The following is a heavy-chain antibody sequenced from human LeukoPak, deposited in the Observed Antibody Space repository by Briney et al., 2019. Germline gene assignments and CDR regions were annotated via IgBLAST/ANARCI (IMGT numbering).Heavy chain of an antibody. D-gene: IGHD2-15*01. CDR1: GFTFSSYS. J-gene: IGHJ6*02. Sequence: GGSLRLSCAASGFTFSSYSMNWVRQAPGKGLEWVAVIWYDGSNKYYADSVKGRFTISRDNSKNTLYLQMNSLRAEDTAVYYCARDGDYFDGMDVWGQGTTVTVSS. V-gene: IGHV3-33*08. CDR2: IWYDGSNK. CDR3: ARDGDYFDGMDV.